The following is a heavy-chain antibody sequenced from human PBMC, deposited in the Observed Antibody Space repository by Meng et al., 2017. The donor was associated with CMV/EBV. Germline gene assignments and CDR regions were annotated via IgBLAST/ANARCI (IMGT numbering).Heavy chain of an antibody. CDR3: ARHSAPNVAASGVIYFDY. CDR1: GYSFTNYW. J-gene: IGHJ4*02. D-gene: IGHD6-13*01. Sequence: GESLKISCKVSGYSFTNYWIGWVRQMPGKGLEWLGIIYLGDSDTRYSPSFQGQVTISADKSISTAYLQWSSLKASDTAIYYCARHSAPNVAASGVIYFDYWGQGTLVTVSS. CDR2: IYLGDSDT. V-gene: IGHV5-51*01.